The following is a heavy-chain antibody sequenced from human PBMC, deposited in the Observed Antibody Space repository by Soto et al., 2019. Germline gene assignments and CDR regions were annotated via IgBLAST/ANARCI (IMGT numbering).Heavy chain of an antibody. CDR3: AKAENYGSGLHAAFDI. J-gene: IGHJ3*02. CDR1: GFIFRSYG. CDR2: ISYDGRNK. Sequence: QVQLVESGGGLVQPGRSLRLSCAASGFIFRSYGMHWVRQAPGKGLEWVAVISYDGRNKFYADSVKGRFTISRDNSNNMLYLQMNSLTAEEKAVYYCAKAENYGSGLHAAFDIWGQGTMVTVSS. V-gene: IGHV3-30*18. D-gene: IGHD3-10*01.